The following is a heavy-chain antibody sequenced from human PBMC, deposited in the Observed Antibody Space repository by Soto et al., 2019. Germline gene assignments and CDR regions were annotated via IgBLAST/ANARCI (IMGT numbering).Heavy chain of an antibody. V-gene: IGHV1-69*02. CDR2: VIPIFDIT. CDR1: GDTFSIYT. J-gene: IGHJ4*02. CDR3: AKDTDDSNWPNFDF. D-gene: IGHD6-13*01. Sequence: QVQLVQSGSAVKKPGSSVKVSCKASGDTFSIYTISWVRQAPGQGLEWMGRVIPIFDITSYTPRFQGRVTITEDKSTTTVYMELTSLRSEDKARYYCAKDTDDSNWPNFDFWGQGTLVTVSS.